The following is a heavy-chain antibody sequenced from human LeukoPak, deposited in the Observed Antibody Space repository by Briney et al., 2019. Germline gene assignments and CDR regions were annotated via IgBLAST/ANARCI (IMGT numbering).Heavy chain of an antibody. CDR2: IIPIFGTA. CDR3: AREIYGDYYFDY. CDR1: GGTFSSYA. V-gene: IGHV1-69*13. J-gene: IGHJ4*02. Sequence: GASVKVSCKASGGTFSSYAISWVRQAPGQGLEWMGGIIPIFGTANYAQKFQGRVTITADESTSTAYMELSSLRSEDTAVYYCAREIYGDYYFDYWGQGTLVTVSS. D-gene: IGHD4-17*01.